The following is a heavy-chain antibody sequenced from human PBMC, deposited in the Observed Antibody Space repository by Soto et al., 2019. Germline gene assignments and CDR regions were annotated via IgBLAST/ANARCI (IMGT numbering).Heavy chain of an antibody. CDR3: ARDAIENLHLGELSSFYFDY. CDR2: IKQDGSEK. CDR1: GFTFSSYW. D-gene: IGHD3-16*02. J-gene: IGHJ4*02. V-gene: IGHV3-7*01. Sequence: EVQLVESGGGLVQPGGSLRLSCAASGFTFSSYWMSWVRQAPGKGLEWVANIKQDGSEKYYVDSVKGRFTISRDNAKNSLYLQMNSLRAEDTAVYYCARDAIENLHLGELSSFYFDYWGQGTLVTVSS.